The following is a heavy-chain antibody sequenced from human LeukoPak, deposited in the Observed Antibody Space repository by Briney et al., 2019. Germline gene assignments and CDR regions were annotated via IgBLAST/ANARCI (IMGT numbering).Heavy chain of an antibody. V-gene: IGHV4-61*02. CDR2: IYTSGST. D-gene: IGHD1-26*01. J-gene: IGHJ1*01. CDR1: GGSISSGSYY. Sequence: PSQTLSLTRTVSGGSISSGSYYWSWIRQPAGKGLEWIGRIYTSGSTNYNPSLKSRVTISVDTSKNQFSLKLSSVTAADTAVYYCARDGGIVGATMPAEYFQHWGQGTLVTVSS. CDR3: ARDGGIVGATMPAEYFQH.